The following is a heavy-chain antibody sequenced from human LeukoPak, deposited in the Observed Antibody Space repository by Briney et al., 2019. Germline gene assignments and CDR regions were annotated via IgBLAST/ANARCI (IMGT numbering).Heavy chain of an antibody. CDR3: YRDGPVLTGGGFDY. D-gene: IGHD3-9*01. V-gene: IGHV3-21*01. CDR1: EFTFSHYS. J-gene: IGHJ4*02. Sequence: PGGSLRLSCAALEFTFSHYSINGVRQAPGGGLEWVSSITSSSTYLHYADSVKGRFTMSRDNAKNPLFIQMDNHRADGTAVFYWYRDGPVLTGGGFDYWGQGTLVTVSS. CDR2: ITSSSTYL.